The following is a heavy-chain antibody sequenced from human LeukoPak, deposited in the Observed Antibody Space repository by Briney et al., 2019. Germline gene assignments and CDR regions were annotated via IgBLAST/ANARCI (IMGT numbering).Heavy chain of an antibody. CDR2: IYNSGSTRST. Sequence: PSETLSLTCSVSSGSISSYYWSWIRQPPGKGLEWIGYIYNSGSTRSTNYNPSLHSRVTISVDTSKNQFSLKLSSVTAADTAVYYCARDHDFYHASGSIGGGNWFDPWGQGTLVTVSS. J-gene: IGHJ5*02. V-gene: IGHV4-59*01. CDR3: ARDHDFYHASGSIGGGNWFDP. CDR1: SGSISSYY. D-gene: IGHD3-10*01.